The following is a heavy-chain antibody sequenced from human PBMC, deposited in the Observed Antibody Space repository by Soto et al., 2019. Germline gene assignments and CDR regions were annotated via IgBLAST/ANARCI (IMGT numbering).Heavy chain of an antibody. CDR2: IYYSGST. J-gene: IGHJ6*02. V-gene: IGHV4-39*07. D-gene: IGHD4-4*01. Sequence: LSLTCTVSGGSISSGGYYWGWIRQPPGKGLEWIGSIYYSGSTYYNPSLKSRVTISVDTSKNQFSLKLSSVTAADTAVYYCAREGNSGPYYSYGMDVWGQGTTVTVSS. CDR3: AREGNSGPYYSYGMDV. CDR1: GGSISSGGYY.